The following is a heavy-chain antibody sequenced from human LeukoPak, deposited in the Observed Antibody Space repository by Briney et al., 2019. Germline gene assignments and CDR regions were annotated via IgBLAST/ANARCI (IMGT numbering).Heavy chain of an antibody. V-gene: IGHV1-2*02. CDR1: GYTFIGHY. Sequence: ASVTVSFKASGYTFIGHYIHGVRQPPGQGLEWMGWIHPNTGGTKYAQKFQGRVTMTRDTSSSTAYMELSSLRSAETAVYYCASEYKYDSSGANAFDIWGQGTMVTVSS. CDR3: ASEYKYDSSGANAFDI. CDR2: IHPNTGGT. J-gene: IGHJ3*02. D-gene: IGHD3-22*01.